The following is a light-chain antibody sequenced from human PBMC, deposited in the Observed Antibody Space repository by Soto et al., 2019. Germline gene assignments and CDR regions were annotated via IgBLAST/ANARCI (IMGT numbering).Light chain of an antibody. CDR1: QDISNY. CDR3: QQYSHLIT. CDR2: AAS. J-gene: IGKJ5*01. Sequence: DIQMTQSPSSLSASVGDRVTITCQASQDISNYLNWYQQKLGKAPKLLIYAASNLETGVPSRFSGSGSRTDFTFTISSLQPEDIATYYCQQYSHLITFGQGTRLEIK. V-gene: IGKV1-33*01.